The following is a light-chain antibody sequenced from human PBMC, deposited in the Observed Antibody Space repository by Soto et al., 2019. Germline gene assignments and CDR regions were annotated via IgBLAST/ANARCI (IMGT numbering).Light chain of an antibody. CDR3: QQYNDYLGT. Sequence: DIPMTQSPSTLSASVGDRVTITCRASQSIDYWLAWYQQKPGKAPNLLIYDASSLKSGVPSRFSGSGSGTEFTLTISSLQPDDSATYYCQQYNDYLGTFGPGTKVDIK. J-gene: IGKJ3*01. V-gene: IGKV1-5*01. CDR2: DAS. CDR1: QSIDYW.